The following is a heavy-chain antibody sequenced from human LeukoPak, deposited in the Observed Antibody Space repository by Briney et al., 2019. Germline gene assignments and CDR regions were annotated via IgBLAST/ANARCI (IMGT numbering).Heavy chain of an antibody. CDR1: GGTFSSYA. D-gene: IGHD6-19*01. CDR3: AREWLVLGSDAFDI. Sequence: ASVKVSCKASGGTFSSYAISWVRQAPGQGLEWMGGIIPIFGTANYAQKFQGRATITTDESTSTAYMELSSLRSEDTAVYYCAREWLVLGSDAFDIWGQGTMVTVSS. CDR2: IIPIFGTA. J-gene: IGHJ3*02. V-gene: IGHV1-69*05.